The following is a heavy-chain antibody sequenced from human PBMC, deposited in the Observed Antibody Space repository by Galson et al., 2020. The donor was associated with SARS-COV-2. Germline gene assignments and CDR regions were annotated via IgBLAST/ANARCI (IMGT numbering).Heavy chain of an antibody. CDR3: ARHEGIWFGELTYFDY. CDR2: IYYSGST. J-gene: IGHJ4*02. V-gene: IGHV4-39*01. CDR1: GGSISSSSYY. Sequence: SETLSLTCTVSGGSISSSSYYWGWIRQPPGKGLEWIGSIYYSGSTYYNPSLKSRVTISVDTSKNQFSLKLSSVTAADTAVYYCARHEGIWFGELTYFDYWGQGTLVTVSS. D-gene: IGHD3-10*01.